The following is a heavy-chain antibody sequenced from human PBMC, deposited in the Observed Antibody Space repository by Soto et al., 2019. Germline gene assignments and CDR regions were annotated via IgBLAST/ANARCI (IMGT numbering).Heavy chain of an antibody. CDR1: GGSISNHY. V-gene: IGHV4-59*11. CDR3: TRANWYSEY. J-gene: IGHJ4*02. CDR2: IYYNGNT. Sequence: QVQLQESGPGLVKPSETLSLTCSVSGGSISNHYGSWIRQPPGKGLEWIGYIYYNGNTNYNPSLKSRVTMSVYTSRNQISLKLTTVTAADTAVYYCTRANWYSEYWGQGTLVTVSS. D-gene: IGHD7-27*01.